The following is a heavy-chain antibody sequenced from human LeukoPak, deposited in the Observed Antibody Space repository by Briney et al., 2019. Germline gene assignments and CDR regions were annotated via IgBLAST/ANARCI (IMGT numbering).Heavy chain of an antibody. CDR2: IYYSGST. D-gene: IGHD5/OR15-5a*01. V-gene: IGHV4-59*01. CDR1: GGSISSYY. CDR3: ATSLPLDWYFDL. J-gene: IGHJ2*01. Sequence: SETLSLTCTVSGGSISSYYWSWIRPPPGKGLEWIGYIYYSGSTNYNPSLKSRVTISVDTSKNQFSLKLSSVTAADTAVYYCATSLPLDWYFDLWGRGTLVSVSS.